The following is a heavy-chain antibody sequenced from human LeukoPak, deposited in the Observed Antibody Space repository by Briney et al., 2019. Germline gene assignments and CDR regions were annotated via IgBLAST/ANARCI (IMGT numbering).Heavy chain of an antibody. CDR2: INPNSGGT. J-gene: IGHJ5*02. CDR3: AREAIAVAGVDRWFDP. CDR1: GYTFTGYY. Sequence: ASVKVSCKASGYTFTGYYMHWVRQAPGQGLEWMGWINPNSGGTNYAQKFQGRVTMTRDTSISTAYMELSRLRSDDTAVYYCAREAIAVAGVDRWFDPWGQGTLVTVSS. V-gene: IGHV1-2*02. D-gene: IGHD6-19*01.